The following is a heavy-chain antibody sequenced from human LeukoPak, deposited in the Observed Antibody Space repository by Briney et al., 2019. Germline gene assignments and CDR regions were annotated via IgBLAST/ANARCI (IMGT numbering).Heavy chain of an antibody. CDR2: ISSSSSYI. J-gene: IGHJ3*02. CDR1: GFTFSSYS. V-gene: IGHV3-21*04. Sequence: GGSLRLSCAASGFTFSSYSMNWVRQAPGKGLEWVSSISSSSSYIYYADSVKGRFTISRDNAKNSLYLQMNSLRAEDTAVYYCARDLSSPIQSNGPIQSNDAFDIWGQGTMVTVSS. CDR3: ARDLSSPIQSNGPIQSNDAFDI. D-gene: IGHD3-16*02.